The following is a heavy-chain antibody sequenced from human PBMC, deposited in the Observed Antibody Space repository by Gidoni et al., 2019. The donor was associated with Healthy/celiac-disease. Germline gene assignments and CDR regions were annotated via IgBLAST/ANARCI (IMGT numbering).Heavy chain of an antibody. CDR2: SNHSGSN. Sequence: VQLQQWGAGLSKPSETVSLTCAVYGGAFSGYYRGWSRPPAGEGLEWIGESNHSGSNTYNPSLKSRVTISVDTSKNQFSLKLSSVTAADTAVYYCARYSGSYIWFDPWGQGTLVTVSS. CDR1: GGAFSGYY. J-gene: IGHJ5*02. CDR3: ARYSGSYIWFDP. D-gene: IGHD1-26*01. V-gene: IGHV4-34*01.